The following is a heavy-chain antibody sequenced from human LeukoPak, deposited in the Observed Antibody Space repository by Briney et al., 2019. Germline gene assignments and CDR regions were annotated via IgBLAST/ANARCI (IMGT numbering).Heavy chain of an antibody. CDR2: IRYDGSNK. D-gene: IGHD2-2*01. CDR1: GFTFSSYG. J-gene: IGHJ4*02. Sequence: GGSLRLSCAASGFTFSSYGMHWVRQAPGKGLEWVAFIRYDGSNKYYADFVKGRFTISRDNSKNTLYLQMDSLRAEDTAVYYCARDWEIYCSTTSCFKNYFDCWGQGTLVTVSS. CDR3: ARDWEIYCSTTSCFKNYFDC. V-gene: IGHV3-30*02.